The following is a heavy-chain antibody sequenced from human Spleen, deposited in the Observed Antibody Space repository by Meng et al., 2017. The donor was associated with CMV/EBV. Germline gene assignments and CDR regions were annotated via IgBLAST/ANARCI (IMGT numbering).Heavy chain of an antibody. CDR1: GFTFTNYA. CDR3: AREDQGDY. CDR2: ISGGRGDST. V-gene: IGHV3-23*01. Sequence: RRSCAASGFTFTNYAMSWVRQAPGKGVGWVSGISGGRGDSTFYAESVKGRFAISRDNSKNTLYLQMNSLRAEDTAVYYCAREDQGDYWGQGRLVTVSS. J-gene: IGHJ4*02. D-gene: IGHD1-26*01.